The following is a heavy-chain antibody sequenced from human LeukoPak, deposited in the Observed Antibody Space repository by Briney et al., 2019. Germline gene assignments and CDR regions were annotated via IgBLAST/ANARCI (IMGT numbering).Heavy chain of an antibody. D-gene: IGHD2-2*02. CDR1: GFTFSSYA. V-gene: IGHV3-30-3*01. Sequence: PGGSLRLSCAASGFTFSSYAMHWVRQAPGKGLEWVAVISYDGSNKYYADSVKGRFTISRDNSKNTLYLQMNSLRAEDTAVYYCARDSYCTSTSCYIDHWGQGTLVTVSS. CDR2: ISYDGSNK. J-gene: IGHJ4*02. CDR3: ARDSYCTSTSCYIDH.